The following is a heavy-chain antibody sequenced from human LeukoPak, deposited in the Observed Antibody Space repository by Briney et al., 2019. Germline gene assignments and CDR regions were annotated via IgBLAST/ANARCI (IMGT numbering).Heavy chain of an antibody. D-gene: IGHD4/OR15-4a*01. V-gene: IGHV4-34*01. J-gene: IGHJ4*02. CDR1: GGSFSGYY. CDR2: INHSGST. Sequence: PSETLSLTCAVYGGSFSGYYWSWIRQPPGKGLEWIGEINHSGSTNYNPSLKSRVSMSVDTSKNEFSLRLSSVTAADTAVYYCATRRQVLYHFDNWGQGVLVTVSS. CDR3: ATRRQVLYHFDN.